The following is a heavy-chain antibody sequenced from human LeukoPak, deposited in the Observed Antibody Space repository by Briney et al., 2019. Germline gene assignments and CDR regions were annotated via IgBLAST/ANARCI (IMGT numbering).Heavy chain of an antibody. CDR1: GGSISSRSYY. D-gene: IGHD6-13*01. J-gene: IGHJ4*02. V-gene: IGHV4-39*07. CDR2: IYYSGST. CDR3: ARTYSSSWYYFDY. Sequence: PSETLSLTCTVSGGSISSRSYYWGWIRQPPGKGLEWIGSIYYSGSTYYNPSLRSRVTMSVDTSKNQFSLKMSSVTAADTAVYFCARTYSSSWYYFDYWGQGTLVTVSS.